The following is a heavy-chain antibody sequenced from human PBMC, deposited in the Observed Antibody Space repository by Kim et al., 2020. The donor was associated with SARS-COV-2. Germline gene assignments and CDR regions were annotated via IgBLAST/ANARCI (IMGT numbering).Heavy chain of an antibody. D-gene: IGHD6-19*01. V-gene: IGHV1-69*13. CDR2: IISNLDAA. J-gene: IGHJ5*02. CDR3: ARALGSEWFDP. Sequence: SVKVSCRASGHTFSSFAISWVRQAPGEGLEWMGGIISNLDAANYAQKFQGRVTITADESTNTAYMELSSLRSDDTAVYYCARALGSEWFDPWGQGTLVT. CDR1: GHTFSSFA.